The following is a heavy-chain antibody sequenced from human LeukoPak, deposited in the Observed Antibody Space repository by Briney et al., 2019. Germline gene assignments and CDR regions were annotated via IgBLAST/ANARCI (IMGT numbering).Heavy chain of an antibody. CDR3: AREYYYDNSGKGMDV. V-gene: IGHV1-2*02. CDR2: INPNSGGT. J-gene: IGHJ6*02. Sequence: ASVKVSCKASGYTFTGYHLHWVRQAPGQGLEWMGWINPNSGGTDHAQKFQGRVTMTRDTSISTAYMELRSLRSDDTAVYYCAREYYYDNSGKGMDVWGQGTAVTVSS. D-gene: IGHD3-22*01. CDR1: GYTFTGYH.